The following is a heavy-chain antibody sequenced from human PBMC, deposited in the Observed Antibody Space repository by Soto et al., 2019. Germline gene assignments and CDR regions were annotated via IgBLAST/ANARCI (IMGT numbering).Heavy chain of an antibody. D-gene: IGHD1-26*01. J-gene: IGHJ5*02. Sequence: GASVKVSCKASGFTFTSSAMQWVRQARGQGLEWMGWISAYNGNTNYAQKLQGRVTMTTDTSTSTAYMELRSLRSDDTAVYYCARASGSSYWFDPWGQGTLVTVSS. CDR2: ISAYNGNT. CDR3: ARASGSSYWFDP. CDR1: GFTFTSSA. V-gene: IGHV1-18*01.